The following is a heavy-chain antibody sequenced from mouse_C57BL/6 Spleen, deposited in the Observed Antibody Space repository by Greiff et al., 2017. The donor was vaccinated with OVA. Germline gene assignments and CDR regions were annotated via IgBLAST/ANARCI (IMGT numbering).Heavy chain of an antibody. D-gene: IGHD2-2*01. CDR1: GYTFTSYW. CDR3: ARTGSYWYFDV. V-gene: IGHV1-72*01. J-gene: IGHJ1*03. Sequence: QVHVKQPGAELVKPGASVKLSCKASGYTFTSYWMHWVKQRPGRGLGWIGRIDPNSGGTKYNEKFKSKATLTVDKPSSTAYMQLSSLTSEDSAVYYCARTGSYWYFDVWGTGTTVTVSS. CDR2: IDPNSGGT.